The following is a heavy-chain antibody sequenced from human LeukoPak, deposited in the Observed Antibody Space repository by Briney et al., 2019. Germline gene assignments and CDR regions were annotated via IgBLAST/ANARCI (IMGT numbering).Heavy chain of an antibody. J-gene: IGHJ1*01. CDR3: ATYSSSNGREFQY. CDR2: IYSRGGT. Sequence: GGSLRLSCAASGFTVSSNFMSWVRQAPGKGLECVSVIYSRGGTYYADSVKGRFTISRDNSKNTLYLQMNSLRAEDTAVYYCATYSSSNGREFQYWGQGTLVTVSS. V-gene: IGHV3-53*01. CDR1: GFTVSSNF. D-gene: IGHD2-2*01.